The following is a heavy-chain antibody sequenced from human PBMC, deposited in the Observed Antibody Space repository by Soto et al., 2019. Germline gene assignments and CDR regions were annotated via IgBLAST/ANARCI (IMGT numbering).Heavy chain of an antibody. J-gene: IGHJ6*02. V-gene: IGHV2-26*01. CDR3: ARILTIAAIPYYYYYGMDV. D-gene: IGHD6-25*01. Sequence: QVTLKESGPVLVKPTETLTLTCTVSGFSLSNARMGVSWIRQPPGKALEWLAHIFSNDEKSYSTSLKSRLTISKDTSKSQVVLTMTNMDPVDTATYYCARILTIAAIPYYYYYGMDVWGQGTTVTVSS. CDR2: IFSNDEK. CDR1: GFSLSNARMG.